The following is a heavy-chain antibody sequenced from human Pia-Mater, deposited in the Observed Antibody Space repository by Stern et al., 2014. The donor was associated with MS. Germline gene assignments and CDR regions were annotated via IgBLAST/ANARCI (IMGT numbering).Heavy chain of an antibody. D-gene: IGHD4-11*01. J-gene: IGHJ4*02. CDR3: ARQYSSYPDY. CDR1: GYTFTGHY. Sequence: MQLLESGAEVRKPGASVKVSCKASGYTFTGHYVHWVRQAPGHGLEWMGRIGPTSGATNFAQKLQGRVTLTRDTSISTAYMELSSLTSDDTAVYYCARQYSSYPDYWGQGTLFTVSS. V-gene: IGHV1-2*06. CDR2: IGPTSGAT.